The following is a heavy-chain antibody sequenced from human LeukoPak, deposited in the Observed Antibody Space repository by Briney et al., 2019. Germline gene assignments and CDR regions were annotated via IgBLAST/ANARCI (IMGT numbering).Heavy chain of an antibody. CDR2: ISYDGSNK. CDR3: ATLGGDCSGGSCGL. J-gene: IGHJ2*01. D-gene: IGHD2-15*01. V-gene: IGHV3-30-3*01. CDR1: GFTFSSYA. Sequence: GRSLRLSCAASGFTFSSYAMHWVRQAPGKGLEWVAVISYDGSNKYYADSVKGRFTISRDNSKNMLYLQMNSLRAEDTAVYYCATLGGDCSGGSCGLWGRGTLVTVSS.